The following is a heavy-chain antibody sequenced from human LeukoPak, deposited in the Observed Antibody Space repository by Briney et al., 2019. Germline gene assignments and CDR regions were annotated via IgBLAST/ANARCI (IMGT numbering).Heavy chain of an antibody. CDR3: ARGNQRSYSYYYYYMDV. CDR2: ISYDGSNK. Sequence: HPGGSLRLSCAASGFTFSSYAMHWVRQAPGKGLEWVAVISYDGSNKYYADSVKGRFTISRDNSKNTLYLQMNSLRAEDTAVYYCARGNQRSYSYYYYYMDVWGKGTTVTASS. J-gene: IGHJ6*03. CDR1: GFTFSSYA. D-gene: IGHD1-26*01. V-gene: IGHV3-30*04.